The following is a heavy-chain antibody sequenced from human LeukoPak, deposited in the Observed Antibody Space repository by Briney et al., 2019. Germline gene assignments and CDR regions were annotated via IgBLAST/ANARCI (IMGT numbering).Heavy chain of an antibody. Sequence: GGSLRLSCAASEFTFSSSAMSWVRQVPGKGLEWVSAISGSGGSTYYADSVKGRFTISRDNSKNTLYLQMNSLRAEDTAVYYCANGLWELLGKYYYYGMDVWGQGTTVTVSS. CDR2: ISGSGGST. J-gene: IGHJ6*02. D-gene: IGHD1-26*01. V-gene: IGHV3-23*01. CDR1: EFTFSSSA. CDR3: ANGLWELLGKYYYYGMDV.